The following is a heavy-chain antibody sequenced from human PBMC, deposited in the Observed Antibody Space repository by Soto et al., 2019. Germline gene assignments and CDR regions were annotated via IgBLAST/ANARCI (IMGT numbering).Heavy chain of an antibody. Sequence: GESLKISCKGSGYSFTSYWISWVRQMSGKGLEWMGRIDPSDSYTNYSPSFQGHVTISADKSISTAYLQWSSLKASDTAMYYCAIVRGYSYGNYFYGMDVWRQGTTVTV. D-gene: IGHD5-18*01. CDR3: AIVRGYSYGNYFYGMDV. CDR1: GYSFTSYW. V-gene: IGHV5-10-1*01. J-gene: IGHJ6*02. CDR2: IDPSDSYT.